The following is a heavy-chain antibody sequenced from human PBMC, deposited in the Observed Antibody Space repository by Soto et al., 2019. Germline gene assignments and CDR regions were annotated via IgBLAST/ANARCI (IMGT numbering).Heavy chain of an antibody. D-gene: IGHD2-8*01. J-gene: IGHJ4*02. V-gene: IGHV1-18*01. CDR1: GYTFTSYG. CDR3: MSFNGDHDY. Sequence: QMVQSGGEVKKPGASVRVSCKASGYTFTSYGISWVRQAPGQGVEWMGWITPFNGNTDYAERLQGTLTLTTDTSTSPAYMELRRLTSADTALYSCMSFNGDHDYWGQGTLVIVS. CDR2: ITPFNGNT.